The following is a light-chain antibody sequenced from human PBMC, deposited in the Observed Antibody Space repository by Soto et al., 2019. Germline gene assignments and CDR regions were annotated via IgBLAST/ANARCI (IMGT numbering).Light chain of an antibody. Sequence: DIQMTQTPSSLSASVGDRVTITCRASQSISNYLNWYQQKPGKAPKPLIFAASILHGGVPSRFSGSGSGTDFTLTIRGLQPEDFGSYYCHQTYSALTWTFGQGTKVAIK. V-gene: IGKV1-39*01. CDR1: QSISNY. J-gene: IGKJ1*01. CDR3: HQTYSALTWT. CDR2: AAS.